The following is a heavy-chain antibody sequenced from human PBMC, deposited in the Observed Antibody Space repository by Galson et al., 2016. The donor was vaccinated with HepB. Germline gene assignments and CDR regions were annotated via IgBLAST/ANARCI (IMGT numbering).Heavy chain of an antibody. CDR2: ISSSSGVL. J-gene: IGHJ4*02. CDR3: ARDLHSGAYTFDY. V-gene: IGHV3-48*02. Sequence: SLRLSCAASGFTFSSFSMNWVRQAPGKGLEWVSYISSSSGVLYYADSVKGRFTISRDNAKNSLYLQMNSLRDEDTAVYYCARDLHSGAYTFDYWGQGTLGTVSS. CDR1: GFTFSSFS. D-gene: IGHD1-26*01.